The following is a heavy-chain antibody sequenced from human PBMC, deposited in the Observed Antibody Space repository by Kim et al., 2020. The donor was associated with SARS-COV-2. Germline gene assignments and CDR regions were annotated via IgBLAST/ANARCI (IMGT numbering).Heavy chain of an antibody. CDR3: AKFTGSGSFDY. V-gene: IGHV3-23*01. CDR2: T. Sequence: TYYADPVKGRLTIPRANSKNTLYLKMNSLRAEDTAVYYCAKFTGSGSFDYWGQGTLVTVSS. J-gene: IGHJ4*02. D-gene: IGHD3-10*01.